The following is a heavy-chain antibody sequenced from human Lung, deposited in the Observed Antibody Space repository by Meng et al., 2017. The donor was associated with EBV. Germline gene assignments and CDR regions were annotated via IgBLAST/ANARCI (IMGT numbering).Heavy chain of an antibody. Sequence: WGCMRQPPGKGLTWIGNIYYAGPPYYNPSLKSRAPVSLNASNNQFSLKLSFVTAADTALYFCVRPYSNPGGGNWFDPWGQGTLVTVSS. V-gene: IGHV4-39*01. CDR3: VRPYSNPGGGNWFDP. CDR2: IYYAGPP. J-gene: IGHJ5*02. D-gene: IGHD6-13*01.